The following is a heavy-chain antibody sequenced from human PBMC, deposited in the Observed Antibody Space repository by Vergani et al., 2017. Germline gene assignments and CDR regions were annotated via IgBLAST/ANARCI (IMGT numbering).Heavy chain of an antibody. Sequence: QVQLVESGGGVVQPGRSLRLSCAASGFTFNQYGMHWVRQAPGKGLEWVAVTWYDGNNKQYADSVKGRFTISRDNSKSTMYLQMNSLRDEDTCVYYCARDVRLIYNRFDPWGQGTLVTGSS. V-gene: IGHV3-33*01. CDR1: GFTFNQYG. CDR2: TWYDGNNK. CDR3: ARDVRLIYNRFDP. D-gene: IGHD1-14*01. J-gene: IGHJ5*02.